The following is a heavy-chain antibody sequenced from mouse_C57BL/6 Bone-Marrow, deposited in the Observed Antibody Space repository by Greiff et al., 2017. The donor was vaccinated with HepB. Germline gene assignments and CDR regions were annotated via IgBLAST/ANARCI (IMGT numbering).Heavy chain of an antibody. CDR1: GYTFTSYW. Sequence: QVQLQQPGAELVKPGASVKLSCKASGYTFTSYWMHWVKQRPGQGLEWIGMIHPNSGRTNYNEKFKSKATLTVDKSSSTAYMQLSSLTSEDSAVYYSARVGTVVATRYFDVWGTGTTVTVSS. CDR3: ARVGTVVATRYFDV. V-gene: IGHV1-64*01. D-gene: IGHD1-1*01. CDR2: IHPNSGRT. J-gene: IGHJ1*03.